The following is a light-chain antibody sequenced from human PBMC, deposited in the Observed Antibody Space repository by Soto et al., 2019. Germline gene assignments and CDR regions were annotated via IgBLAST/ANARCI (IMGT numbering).Light chain of an antibody. Sequence: QSVLKQPPSVSGAPGQRVTISCTGSSSNIGAGYDVHWYQQLPGTAPKLLIYGNSNRPSGVPDRFSGSKSGTSASLAITGLQAEDEADYYCQSYDSSLNVFGTGTKVTVL. CDR3: QSYDSSLNV. CDR2: GNS. CDR1: SSNIGAGYD. J-gene: IGLJ1*01. V-gene: IGLV1-40*01.